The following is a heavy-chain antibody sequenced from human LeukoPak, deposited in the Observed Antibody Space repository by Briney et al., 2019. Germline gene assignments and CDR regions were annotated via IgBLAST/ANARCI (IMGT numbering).Heavy chain of an antibody. J-gene: IGHJ4*02. V-gene: IGHV3-21*01. CDR1: VFTFSSYS. D-gene: IGHD3-16*01. Sequence: GGSLRLSCAASVFTFSSYSMNWVRRAPGGGLEWVSSISSSSTYMYYADSVKGRFTISRDNDKNSLDLQMNSLRAEDTAVYYGARGGSSPDYWGQGTLVTVSS. CDR3: ARGGSSPDY. CDR2: ISSSSTYM.